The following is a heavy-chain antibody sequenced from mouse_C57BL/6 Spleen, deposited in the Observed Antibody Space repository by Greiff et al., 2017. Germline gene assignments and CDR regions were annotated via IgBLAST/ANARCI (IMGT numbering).Heavy chain of an antibody. J-gene: IGHJ2*01. CDR3: ARLAYYRGYWDY. D-gene: IGHD2-14*01. Sequence: EVQLVESGGGLVKPGGSLKLSCAASGFTFSDYGMHWVRQAPEKGLEWVAYISSGSSTIYYADTVKGRFTISRATAKHTLFLQLTRLRSEDTARYYCARLAYYRGYWDYWGEGTTRTVSA. CDR1: GFTFSDYG. V-gene: IGHV5-17*01. CDR2: ISSGSSTI.